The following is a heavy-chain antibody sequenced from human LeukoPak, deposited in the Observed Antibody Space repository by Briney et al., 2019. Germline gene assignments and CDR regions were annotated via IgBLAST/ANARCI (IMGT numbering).Heavy chain of an antibody. V-gene: IGHV1-2*02. D-gene: IGHD2-2*01. J-gene: IGHJ6*02. CDR2: INPNSGGT. CDR1: GYTFTGYY. Sequence: ASVKVSCKASGYTFTGYYMHWVRQAPGQGLEWMGWINPNSGGTNYAQKFQGRVTMTRDTSISTAYMELSRLRSDDTAVYYCARGVSRDIVVVPAAPSPTTYYYYGMDVWGQGTTVTVSS. CDR3: ARGVSRDIVVVPAAPSPTTYYYYGMDV.